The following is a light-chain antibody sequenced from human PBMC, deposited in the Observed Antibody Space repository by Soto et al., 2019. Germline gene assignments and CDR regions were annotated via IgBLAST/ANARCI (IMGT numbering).Light chain of an antibody. CDR1: SSNIGAGYD. J-gene: IGLJ2*01. Sequence: QSVLTQPPSVSGAPGQRVTISCTGSSSNIGAGYDVHWYQQLLGTAPKLLIYGNSNRPSGVPDRFSGSKSGTSASLAITGLQAEDEADYYCQSYDRSLSAVFGGGTKLTVL. V-gene: IGLV1-40*01. CDR3: QSYDRSLSAV. CDR2: GNS.